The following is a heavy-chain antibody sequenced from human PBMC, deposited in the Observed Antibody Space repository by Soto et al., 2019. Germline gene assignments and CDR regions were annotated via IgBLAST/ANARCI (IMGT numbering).Heavy chain of an antibody. V-gene: IGHV4-59*08. CDR2: IYYSGST. CDR1: GGSISSYY. J-gene: IGHJ6*02. Sequence: QVQLQESGPGLVKPSKTLSLTCTVSGGSISSYYWSWIRQPPGKGLEWIGYIYYSGSTNYNPSLKSRVTISVDTSKNQFSLKLSSVTAADTAVYYCARRRVEGNYYGMDVWGQGTTVTVSS. CDR3: ARRRVEGNYYGMDV.